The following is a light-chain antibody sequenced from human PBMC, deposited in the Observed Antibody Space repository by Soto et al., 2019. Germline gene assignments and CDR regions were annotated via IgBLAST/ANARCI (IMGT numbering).Light chain of an antibody. V-gene: IGKV3-15*01. J-gene: IGKJ4*01. CDR3: QQYNNWLALT. Sequence: EIVMTQSPATLSVSPGERATLSCRASQSVSSNLAWYQQKPGQAPRLLIYGASTRATGIPARFSGSGSGTEFTLTISSLQSVDFAVYYCQQYNNWLALTFGGGTKVDIK. CDR2: GAS. CDR1: QSVSSN.